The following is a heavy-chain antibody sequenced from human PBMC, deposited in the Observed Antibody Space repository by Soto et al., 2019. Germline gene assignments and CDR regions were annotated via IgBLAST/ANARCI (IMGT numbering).Heavy chain of an antibody. Sequence: GWSLRLSCSASVFTFSNYGMSWFRQAPGKGLEWVSALPEIGTNTYYADSVKGRFTISRDNSKNTLFLQINNLRAGDTAVYYCAKKSGVGATWYFDYWGQGTLVTVSS. CDR1: VFTFSNYG. D-gene: IGHD1-26*01. CDR3: AKKSGVGATWYFDY. CDR2: LPEIGTNT. J-gene: IGHJ4*02. V-gene: IGHV3-23*01.